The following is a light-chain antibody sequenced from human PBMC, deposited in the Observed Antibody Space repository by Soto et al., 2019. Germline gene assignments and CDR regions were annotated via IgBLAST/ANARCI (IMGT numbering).Light chain of an antibody. CDR2: DAS. Sequence: GDRVTITCRASQSISSWLAWYQQKPGKAPKLLIYDASSLESGVPSRFSGSGSGTEFTLTISSLQPDDFATYYCQQLNSYPFTFGQGTRLEIK. V-gene: IGKV1-5*01. J-gene: IGKJ5*01. CDR1: QSISSW. CDR3: QQLNSYPFT.